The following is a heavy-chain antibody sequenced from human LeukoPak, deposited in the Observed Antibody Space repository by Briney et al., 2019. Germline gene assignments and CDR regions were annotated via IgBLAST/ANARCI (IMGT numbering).Heavy chain of an antibody. CDR3: ARDLDCGGDCQSDAFDI. D-gene: IGHD2-21*02. V-gene: IGHV1-2*02. J-gene: IGHJ3*02. CDR1: GYTFTGYY. Sequence: SVKVSCKASGYTFTGYYMHWVRQAPGQGLEWMGWINPNSGGTNYAQKFQGRVTITADESTSTAYMELSSLRSEDTAVYYCARDLDCGGDCQSDAFDIWGQGTMVTVSS. CDR2: INPNSGGT.